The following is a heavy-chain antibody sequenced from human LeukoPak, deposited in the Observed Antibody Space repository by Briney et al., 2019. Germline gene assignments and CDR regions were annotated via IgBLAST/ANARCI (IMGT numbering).Heavy chain of an antibody. D-gene: IGHD2-15*01. CDR1: GYIFTDYA. J-gene: IGHJ6*03. Sequence: AASVKVSCKASGYIFTDYAIHWLRQAPGQRPEWMGWMNAGNGNTKYSQKFQGRITIIRDTSAATAYMELSSLRPDDLAVYYCARGRGTSGSNMDFYYYYYVDVWGKGTTVTVSS. V-gene: IGHV1-3*01. CDR3: ARGRGTSGSNMDFYYYYYVDV. CDR2: MNAGNGNT.